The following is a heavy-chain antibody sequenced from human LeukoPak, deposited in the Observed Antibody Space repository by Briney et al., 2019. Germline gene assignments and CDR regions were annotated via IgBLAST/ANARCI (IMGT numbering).Heavy chain of an antibody. CDR2: INPSGGST. CDR1: GYTFTSYY. CDR3: ASGKGYCSGGSCYTFDP. Sequence: ASAKVSCKASGYTFTSYYMHWVRQAPGQGLEWMGIINPSGGSTSYAQKFQGRVTMTRDMSTSTVYMELSSLRSEDTAVYYCASGKGYCSGGSCYTFDPWGQGTLVTVSS. V-gene: IGHV1-46*01. D-gene: IGHD2-15*01. J-gene: IGHJ5*02.